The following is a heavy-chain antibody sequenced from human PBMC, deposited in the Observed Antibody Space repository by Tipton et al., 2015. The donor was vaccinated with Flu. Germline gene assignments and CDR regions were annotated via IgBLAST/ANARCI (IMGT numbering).Heavy chain of an antibody. D-gene: IGHD2-2*01. CDR2: ISAYNGNT. Sequence: QLVQSGAEVKKPGASVKVSCKASGYTFTSYGISWVRQAPGQGLEWMGWISAYNGNTNYAQKLQGRVTMTTDTSTSTAYMELRSLRSDDTAVYYCARDAYQLPLYYYYGMDVWGQGTTVTVSS. V-gene: IGHV1-18*01. J-gene: IGHJ6*02. CDR1: GYTFTSYG. CDR3: ARDAYQLPLYYYYGMDV.